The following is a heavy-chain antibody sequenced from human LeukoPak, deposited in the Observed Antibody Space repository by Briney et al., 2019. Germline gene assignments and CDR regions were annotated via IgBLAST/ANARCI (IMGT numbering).Heavy chain of an antibody. V-gene: IGHV4-59*01. CDR1: GGSISSYY. CDR3: ARSTSILRYFDWSLAGYFDY. Sequence: SETLSLTCTVSGGSISSYYWSWIRQPPGKGLGWIGYIYYSGSTNYNPSLKSRVTISVDTSKNQFSLKLSSVTAADTAVYYCARSTSILRYFDWSLAGYFDYWGQGTLVTVSS. D-gene: IGHD3-9*01. J-gene: IGHJ4*02. CDR2: IYYSGST.